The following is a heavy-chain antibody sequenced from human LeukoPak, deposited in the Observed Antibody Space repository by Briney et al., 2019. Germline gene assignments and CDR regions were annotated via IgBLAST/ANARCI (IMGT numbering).Heavy chain of an antibody. CDR2: IWYDGGNK. J-gene: IGHJ3*02. CDR3: ARGAARPSAFDI. Sequence: ARSLTLSCAASGFTFSSYGLHWLRQAPGKGLEWVAVIWYDGGNKYYADSVKGRFTISRDNSKNTLYLQMDRLRAEDTAVYYCARGAARPSAFDIWGQGTMVTVSS. V-gene: IGHV3-33*01. CDR1: GFTFSSYG. D-gene: IGHD6-6*01.